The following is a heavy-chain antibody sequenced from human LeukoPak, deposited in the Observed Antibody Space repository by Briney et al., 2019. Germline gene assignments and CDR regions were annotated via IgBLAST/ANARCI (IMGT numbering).Heavy chain of an antibody. CDR1: GGTFSSYA. J-gene: IGHJ4*02. D-gene: IGHD6-19*01. V-gene: IGHV1-69*05. CDR3: ARGGIAVAGDYFDY. Sequence: GASVKVSCKASGGTFSSYAISWVRQAPGQGLEWMGGIIPIFGTANYAQKFRGRVTITTDESTSTAYMELSSLRSEDTAVYYCARGGIAVAGDYFDYWGQGTLVTVSS. CDR2: IIPIFGTA.